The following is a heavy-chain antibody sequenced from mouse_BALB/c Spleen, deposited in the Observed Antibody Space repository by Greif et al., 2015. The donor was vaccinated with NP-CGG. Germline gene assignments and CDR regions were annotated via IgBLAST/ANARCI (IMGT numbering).Heavy chain of an antibody. D-gene: IGHD2-1*01. CDR1: GYTFTDYY. V-gene: IGHV1-77*01. CDR3: ARYGDYGTHFDY. J-gene: IGHJ2*01. CDR2: IYPGSGNT. Sequence: QVHVKQSGAELARPGASVKLSCKASGYTFTDYYINWVKQRTGQGLEWIGEIYPGSGNTYYNEKFKGKATPTADKSSSTAYMQLSSLTSEDSAVYFCARYGDYGTHFDYWGQGTTLTVSS.